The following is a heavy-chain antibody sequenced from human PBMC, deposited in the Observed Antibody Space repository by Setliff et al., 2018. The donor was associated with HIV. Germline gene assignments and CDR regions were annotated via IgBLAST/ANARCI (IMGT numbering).Heavy chain of an antibody. CDR2: IRWDGGRT. V-gene: IGHV3-43*01. J-gene: IGHJ4*02. CDR1: GFTFDDYT. D-gene: IGHD6-6*01. Sequence: PGGSLRLSCAASGFTFDDYTMHWVRQAPGKGLEWVSLIRWDGGRTYYADSVKGRFTISRDNSKNSLYLQMNSLRTEDTALYYCVKNIGGYSSSSVFDYWGQGTLVTVSS. CDR3: VKNIGGYSSSSVFDY.